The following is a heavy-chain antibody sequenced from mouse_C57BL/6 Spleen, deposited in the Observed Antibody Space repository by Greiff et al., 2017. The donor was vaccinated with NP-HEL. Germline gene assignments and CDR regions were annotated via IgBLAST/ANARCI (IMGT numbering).Heavy chain of an antibody. J-gene: IGHJ2*01. CDR3: TASYYYGSSFLPDY. CDR1: GYTFTSYW. D-gene: IGHD1-1*01. V-gene: IGHV1-5*01. Sequence: EVKVVESGTVLARPGASVKMSCKTSGYTFTSYWMHWVKQRPGQGLEWIGAIYPGNSDTSYNQKFKGKAKLTAVTSASTAYMELSSLTNEDSAVYYCTASYYYGSSFLPDYWGQGTTLTVSS. CDR2: IYPGNSDT.